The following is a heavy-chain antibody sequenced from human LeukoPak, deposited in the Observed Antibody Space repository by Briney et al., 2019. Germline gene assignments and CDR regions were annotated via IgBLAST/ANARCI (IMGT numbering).Heavy chain of an antibody. V-gene: IGHV3-23*01. CDR1: RFTFSSFA. CDR2: SSGGGSST. J-gene: IGHJ4*02. Sequence: GGSLRLSCAASRFTFSSFAMSWVRQAPGKGHERDSVSSGGGSSTYYADSVKGRFTISRDNSKNTLYLQINSLRAEDTAVYYCARAGNTRFDYWGQGTLVTVSS. CDR3: ARAGNTRFDY. D-gene: IGHD2/OR15-2a*01.